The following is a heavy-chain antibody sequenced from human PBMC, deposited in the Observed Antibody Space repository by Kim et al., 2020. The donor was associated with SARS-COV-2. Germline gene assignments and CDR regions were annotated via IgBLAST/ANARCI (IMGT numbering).Heavy chain of an antibody. D-gene: IGHD6-6*01. Sequence: GESLKISCKGSGYSFTSYWISWVRQMPGKGLEWMGRNDPSDSYTNYSPSFQGHVTILADKSISPAYLQLSSQKASDTAMYYCARRRYSSSTGYYYGRDVWGQGTTVTVYS. V-gene: IGHV5-10-1*01. CDR2: NDPSDSYT. CDR3: ARRRYSSSTGYYYGRDV. J-gene: IGHJ6*02. CDR1: GYSFTSYW.